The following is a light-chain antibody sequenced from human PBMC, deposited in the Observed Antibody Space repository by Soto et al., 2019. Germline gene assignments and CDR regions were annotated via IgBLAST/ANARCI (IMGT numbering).Light chain of an antibody. V-gene: IGKV3-20*01. Sequence: IVLTQSPGTLSLSPGERATLSCRASQSVSSSYLAWYQQKPGQAPRLLIYGASSRATGIPDRFSGSGSGTEFTLPISRLEPEDFAVYYCQQYGSSPPWTFGQGTKVDIK. CDR3: QQYGSSPPWT. J-gene: IGKJ1*01. CDR2: GAS. CDR1: QSVSSSY.